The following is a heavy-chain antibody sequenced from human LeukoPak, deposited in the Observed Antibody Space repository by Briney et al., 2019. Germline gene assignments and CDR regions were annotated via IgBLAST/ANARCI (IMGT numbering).Heavy chain of an antibody. V-gene: IGHV2-5*02. J-gene: IGHJ4*02. CDR3: AHRRGSGYYDSSGTLDY. CDR2: IYWDDDK. Sequence: SGPTLVNPTQTLTLTCTFSGFSLSTSAVGVGWIRQPPGKALGWLALIYWDDDKRYSPSLKSRLTITKDTSKNQVVLTMTNMDPVDTATYYCAHRRGSGYYDSSGTLDYWGQGTLVTVSS. CDR1: GFSLSTSAVG. D-gene: IGHD3-22*01.